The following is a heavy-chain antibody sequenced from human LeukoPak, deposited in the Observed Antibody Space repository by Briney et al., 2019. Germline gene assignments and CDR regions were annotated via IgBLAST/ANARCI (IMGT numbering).Heavy chain of an antibody. CDR2: IYYSGST. CDR1: GGSVSSSSYY. CDR3: ARFSGGEIDY. Sequence: PSETLSLTCTVSGGSVSSSSYYWGWIRQPPGKGLEWIGSIYYSGSTYYNPSLKSRVTISVDTSKNQFSLKLSSVTAADTAVYYCARFSGGEIDYWGQGTLVTVSS. D-gene: IGHD6-25*01. J-gene: IGHJ4*02. V-gene: IGHV4-39*01.